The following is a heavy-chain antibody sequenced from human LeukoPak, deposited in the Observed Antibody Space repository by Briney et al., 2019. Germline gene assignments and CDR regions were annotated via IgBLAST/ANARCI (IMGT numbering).Heavy chain of an antibody. J-gene: IGHJ4*02. CDR3: ARDYYDGSGSH. V-gene: IGHV1-46*01. D-gene: IGHD3-22*01. Sequence: KPGASVKVSCKASGYTFTSYDINWVRQATGQGLEWMGIINPSGGSTSYAQKFQGRVTMTRDTSTSTVYMELSSLRSEDTAVYYCARDYYDGSGSHWGQGTLVTVSS. CDR1: GYTFTSYD. CDR2: INPSGGST.